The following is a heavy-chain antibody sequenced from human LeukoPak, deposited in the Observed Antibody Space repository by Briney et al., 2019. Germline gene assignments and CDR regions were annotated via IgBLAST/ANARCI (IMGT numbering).Heavy chain of an antibody. Sequence: SETLSLTCAVCGGSFSGYYWSWIRQPPGKGLEWIGEINHSGSTNYNPSLKSRVTISVDTSKNQFSLKLSSVTAADTAVYYCARVPMVRGVIFDYWGQGTLVTVSS. CDR3: ARVPMVRGVIFDY. CDR1: GGSFSGYY. CDR2: INHSGST. V-gene: IGHV4-34*01. J-gene: IGHJ4*02. D-gene: IGHD3-10*01.